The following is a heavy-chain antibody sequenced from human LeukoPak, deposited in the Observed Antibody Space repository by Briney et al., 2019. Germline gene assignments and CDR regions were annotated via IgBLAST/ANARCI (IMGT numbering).Heavy chain of an antibody. V-gene: IGHV3-23*01. CDR1: GFTFSSYG. CDR2: ISPSGDIA. Sequence: GGSLRLSCEASGFTFSSYGMNWVRQAPGKGLEWVSGISPSGDIAYYADSVKGQLTISRDNFKNTMYLQMNRLRAEDTAVYYCAKASAMIVVVSKHFDYWGQGTLVTVSS. CDR3: AKASAMIVVVSKHFDY. D-gene: IGHD3-22*01. J-gene: IGHJ4*02.